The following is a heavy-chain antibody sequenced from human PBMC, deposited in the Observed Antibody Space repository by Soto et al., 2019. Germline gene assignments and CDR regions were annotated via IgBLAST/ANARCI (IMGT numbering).Heavy chain of an antibody. D-gene: IGHD3-3*01. CDR3: ARATITIFGVVIIGDWFDP. CDR1: GGSISSGDYY. CDR2: IYYSGST. V-gene: IGHV4-30-4*01. Sequence: TLSLTCTVSGGSISSGDYYWSWIRQPPGKGLEWIGYIYYSGSTYYNPSLKSRVTISVDTSKNQFSLKLSSVTAADTAVYYSARATITIFGVVIIGDWFDPWGQGTLVTVSS. J-gene: IGHJ5*02.